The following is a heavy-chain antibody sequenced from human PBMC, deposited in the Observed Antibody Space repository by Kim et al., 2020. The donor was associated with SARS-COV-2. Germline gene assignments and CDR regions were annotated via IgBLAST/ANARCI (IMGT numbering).Heavy chain of an antibody. V-gene: IGHV4-30-4*01. Sequence: SETLSLTCTVSGGSISSGDYYWSWIRQPPGKGLEWIGYIYYSGSTYYNPSLKSQVTISVDTSKNQFSLKLSSVTAADTAVYYCARVRFSITIFGVVTRLFDYWGQGTLVTVPS. D-gene: IGHD3-3*01. CDR2: IYYSGST. CDR1: GGSISSGDYY. J-gene: IGHJ4*02. CDR3: ARVRFSITIFGVVTRLFDY.